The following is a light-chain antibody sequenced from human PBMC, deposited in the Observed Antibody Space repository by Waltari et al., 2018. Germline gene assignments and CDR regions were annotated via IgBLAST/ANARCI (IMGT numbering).Light chain of an antibody. J-gene: IGLJ1*01. CDR3: SSYTRSDTYV. CDR1: SSDVGAYNF. Sequence: QSALTQPASVSGSPGQSITISCTGTSSDVGAYNFVSWYQQHPGKAPKPMLHEVSNRPSGVSNRFSGSKSGNTASLTSSDLQTEDEADYHCSSYTRSDTYVFGAGTKVTVL. V-gene: IGLV2-14*01. CDR2: EVS.